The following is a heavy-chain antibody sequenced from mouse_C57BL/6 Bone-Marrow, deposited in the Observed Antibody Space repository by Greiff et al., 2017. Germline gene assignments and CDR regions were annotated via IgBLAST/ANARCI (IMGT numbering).Heavy chain of an antibody. CDR1: GFTFSDYG. Sequence: DVQLVESGGGLVKPGGSLKLSCAASGFTFSDYGMHWVRQAPEKGLEWVAYISSGSSTIYYADTVKGRFTISRDNAQNTLFLQMTSLRSEDTAMYYCARWLLRWYFDVWGTGTTVTVSS. CDR3: ARWLLRWYFDV. V-gene: IGHV5-17*01. D-gene: IGHD2-3*01. CDR2: ISSGSSTI. J-gene: IGHJ1*03.